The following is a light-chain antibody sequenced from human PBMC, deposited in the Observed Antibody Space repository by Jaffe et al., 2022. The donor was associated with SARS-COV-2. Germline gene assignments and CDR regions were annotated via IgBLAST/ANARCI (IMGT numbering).Light chain of an antibody. CDR2: GKN. Sequence: SSELTQDPAVSVALGQTVSITCQGDSLRTSYASWYQQKPGQGPVLVVYGKNNRPSGTPDRFSGSRSGNTASLTITGAQAEDEADYYCNSRDSSGDHHVIFGGGTRLTV. CDR3: NSRDSSGDHHVI. CDR1: SLRTSY. V-gene: IGLV3-19*01. J-gene: IGLJ2*01.